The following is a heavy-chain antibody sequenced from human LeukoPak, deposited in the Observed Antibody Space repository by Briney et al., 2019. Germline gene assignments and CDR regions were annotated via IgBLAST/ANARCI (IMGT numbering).Heavy chain of an antibody. V-gene: IGHV1-18*01. D-gene: IGHD4-11*01. CDR3: ARDQYYSNRGYYYYYMDV. CDR2: ISGYNGDT. CDR1: GFIFTKYG. J-gene: IGHJ6*03. Sequence: ASVKVSCKASGFIFTKYGISWVRQAPGQGLEWVGWISGYNGDTNYAQKLQGRVTMTTDTSTTTAYMELRSLRSDDTAFYYCARDQYYSNRGYYYYYMDVWGKGTTVTVSS.